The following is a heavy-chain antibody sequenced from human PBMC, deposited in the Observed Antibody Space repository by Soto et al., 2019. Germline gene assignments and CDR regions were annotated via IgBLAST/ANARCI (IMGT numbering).Heavy chain of an antibody. CDR2: INWNGGST. CDR1: GFNLDDYG. V-gene: IGHV3-20*01. CDR3: ARASGYSGYDDAFDI. Sequence: AGGSMSLSCAASGFNLDDYGMNWVRQAPGKGLEWVSGINWNGGSTGYADSVKGRFTISRDNAKNSLYLQMNSLRAGDTALYHCARASGYSGYDDAFDIWGQGTMVTVSS. D-gene: IGHD5-12*01. J-gene: IGHJ3*02.